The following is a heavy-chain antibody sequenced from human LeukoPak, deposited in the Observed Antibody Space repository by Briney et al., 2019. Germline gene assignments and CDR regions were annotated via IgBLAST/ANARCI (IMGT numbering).Heavy chain of an antibody. V-gene: IGHV3-30*18. D-gene: IGHD1-7*01. CDR3: AKVRVVFNWNYAYYFDS. CDR2: ISYDGSDR. J-gene: IGHJ4*02. Sequence: GGSLRLSCAASGFTFSSYAMSWVRQAPGKGLEWVAIISYDGSDRYYADSVKGRFTISRDNSKSTLYLQMDSLRAEDTAVYYCAKVRVVFNWNYAYYFDSWGQGTLVTVSS. CDR1: GFTFSSYA.